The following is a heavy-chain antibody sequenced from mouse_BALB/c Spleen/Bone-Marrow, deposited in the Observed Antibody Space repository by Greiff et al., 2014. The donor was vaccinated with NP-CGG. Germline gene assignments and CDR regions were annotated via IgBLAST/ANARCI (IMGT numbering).Heavy chain of an antibody. D-gene: IGHD2-14*01. Sequence: EVKLMESGGGLVKPGGSLKLSCAASGFTFSDFYMYWVRQTPEKRLEWVATISDGGSYIYYPDSVKGRFTISRDDAKNNLYLQMSSLKSEDTAMYYCTRDRGVQGYAMDYWGQGTSVTVSS. CDR2: ISDGGSYI. V-gene: IGHV5-4*02. CDR1: GFTFSDFY. CDR3: TRDRGVQGYAMDY. J-gene: IGHJ4*01.